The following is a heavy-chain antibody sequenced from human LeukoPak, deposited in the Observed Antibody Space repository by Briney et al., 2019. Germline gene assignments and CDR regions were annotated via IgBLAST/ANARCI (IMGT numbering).Heavy chain of an antibody. CDR1: GGSIYSGGDY. Sequence: SQTLSLTCSVSGGSIYSGGDYWGCIPQHPGKGLEWFVYIYYSGSTDYNPSLKSRVSISLDLSKNQFSQNLSSVTVADTAVYHCARGYYDSSGYLISYNWFDPWGQGTLVTVSS. V-gene: IGHV4-31*03. D-gene: IGHD3-22*01. CDR3: ARGYYDSSGYLISYNWFDP. CDR2: IYYSGST. J-gene: IGHJ5*02.